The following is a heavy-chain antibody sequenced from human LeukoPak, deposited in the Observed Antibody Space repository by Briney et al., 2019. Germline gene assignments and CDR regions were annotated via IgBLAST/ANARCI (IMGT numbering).Heavy chain of an antibody. D-gene: IGHD6-19*01. Sequence: GGSLRLSCAASGFTFSNNAMSWVRQAPGKGLEWVSATSTSGGSAYYADSVKGRFTISRDNSKNTLYLQMNSLRAEDTAVYYCAKDPAVANTARRFQHWGQGTLVTVTS. CDR3: AKDPAVANTARRFQH. J-gene: IGHJ1*01. V-gene: IGHV3-23*01. CDR2: TSTSGGSA. CDR1: GFTFSNNA.